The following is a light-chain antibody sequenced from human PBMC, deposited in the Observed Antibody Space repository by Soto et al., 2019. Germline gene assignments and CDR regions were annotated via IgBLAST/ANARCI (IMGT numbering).Light chain of an antibody. CDR1: SSDIGAYDY. J-gene: IGLJ2*01. CDR2: EVT. CDR3: SSYTSTSTPLI. Sequence: QSALTQPASVSGSPGQSITISCSGSSSDIGAYDYVSWYQQHPGKAPKLLIYEVTSRPSGVSHRFSGSKSGNTASLSISGLQLEDDADYYCSSYTSTSTPLIFGGRTKLTVL. V-gene: IGLV2-14*01.